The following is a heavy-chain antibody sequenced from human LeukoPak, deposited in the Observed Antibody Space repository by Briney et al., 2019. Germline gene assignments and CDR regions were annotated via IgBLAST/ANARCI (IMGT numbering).Heavy chain of an antibody. CDR2: IKQDGSEK. D-gene: IGHD2-2*01. Sequence: GGSLILSCAASGFTFSSYWMSWVRQAPGKGLEWVANIKQDGSEKYYVDSVKGRFTISRDNAKNSLYLQMNSLRAEDTAVYYCARAEGGSVVVPAAIRYWGQGTLVTVSS. CDR1: GFTFSSYW. V-gene: IGHV3-7*01. J-gene: IGHJ4*02. CDR3: ARAEGGSVVVPAAIRY.